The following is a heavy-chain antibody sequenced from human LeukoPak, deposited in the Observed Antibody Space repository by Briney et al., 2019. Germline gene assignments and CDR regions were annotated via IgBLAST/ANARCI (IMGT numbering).Heavy chain of an antibody. D-gene: IGHD3-10*01. CDR3: ARAVLLWFGESITDAFDI. Sequence: SSETLSLTCTVSGGSISSGNCYWSWIRQPAGKGLEWIGRIYTSGSTNYNPSLKSRVTISVDTSKNQFSLKLSSVTAADTAVYYCARAVLLWFGESITDAFDIWGQGTMVTVSS. V-gene: IGHV4-61*02. CDR1: GGSISSGNCY. CDR2: IYTSGST. J-gene: IGHJ3*02.